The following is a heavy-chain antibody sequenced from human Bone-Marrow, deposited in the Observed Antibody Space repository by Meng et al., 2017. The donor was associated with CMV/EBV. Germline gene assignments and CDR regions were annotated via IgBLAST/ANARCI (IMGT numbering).Heavy chain of an antibody. J-gene: IGHJ6*01. CDR3: ARENWAGSSSWYGVDPTINYGMDV. CDR2: ISAYNGNT. Sequence: ASVKVSCKASGYTFTSYGISWVRQAPGQGLEWMGWISAYNGNTNYAQKLQGRVTMTTDTSTSTAYMELRSLRSDDTAVYYCARENWAGSSSWYGVDPTINYGMDVWGQGTTVTGSS. V-gene: IGHV1-18*01. D-gene: IGHD6-13*01. CDR1: GYTFTSYG.